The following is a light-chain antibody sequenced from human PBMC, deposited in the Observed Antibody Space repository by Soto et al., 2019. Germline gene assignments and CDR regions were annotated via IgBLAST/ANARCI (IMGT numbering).Light chain of an antibody. CDR2: GNN. Sequence: QLVLTQPPSVSGAPGQRVTISCAGSSPNIGAGHDVHWYQQLPGTAPKLLIYGNNNRPSGVPDRFSGSKSGTSASLAITGLQAEDEADYYCQSYDISLSGVVFGGGTKLTVL. V-gene: IGLV1-40*01. J-gene: IGLJ2*01. CDR3: QSYDISLSGVV. CDR1: SPNIGAGHD.